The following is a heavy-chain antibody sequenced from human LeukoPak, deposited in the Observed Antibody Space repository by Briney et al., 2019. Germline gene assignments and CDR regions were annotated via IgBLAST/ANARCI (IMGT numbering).Heavy chain of an antibody. J-gene: IGHJ4*02. CDR3: ARTSILWFGQLFDY. CDR1: GGPISSGDYY. CDR2: IYYSGST. V-gene: IGHV4-30-4*01. D-gene: IGHD3-10*01. Sequence: SETLSLTCTVSGGPISSGDYYWSWIRQPPGTGLEWIGYIYYSGSTYYNPSLKSRVTISVDTSKKQFSLKLSSVTAADTAVYYCARTSILWFGQLFDYWGQGTLVTVSS.